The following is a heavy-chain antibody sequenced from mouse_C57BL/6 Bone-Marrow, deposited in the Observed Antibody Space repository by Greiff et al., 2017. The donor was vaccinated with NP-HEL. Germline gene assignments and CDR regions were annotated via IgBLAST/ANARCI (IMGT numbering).Heavy chain of an antibody. CDR3: ARSPGWLLPLAY. J-gene: IGHJ3*01. D-gene: IGHD2-3*01. V-gene: IGHV1-4*01. Sequence: VQLQQSGAELARPGASVKMSCKASGYTFTSYTMHWVKQRPGQGLEWIGYINPSSGYTKYNQKFKDKATLTADKSYSTAYMRLSSLTSEDSAVYYCARSPGWLLPLAYWGQGTLVTVSA. CDR1: GYTFTSYT. CDR2: INPSSGYT.